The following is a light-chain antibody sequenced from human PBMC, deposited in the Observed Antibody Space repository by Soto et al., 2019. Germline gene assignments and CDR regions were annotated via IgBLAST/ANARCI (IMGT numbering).Light chain of an antibody. V-gene: IGKV1-27*01. Sequence: DIQMTQSPSSLSASVGDRVTITCRASQGITNYLAWYQQKPGKVPKLLIYAASTLQSGVPSRFSGSGSGTDFYFTISSLQTEDVATYYCQKSNSAPWTFGQGTKVEIK. CDR1: QGITNY. CDR3: QKSNSAPWT. J-gene: IGKJ1*01. CDR2: AAS.